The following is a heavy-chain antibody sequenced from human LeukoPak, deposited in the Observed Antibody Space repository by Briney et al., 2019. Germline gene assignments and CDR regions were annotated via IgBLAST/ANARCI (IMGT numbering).Heavy chain of an antibody. V-gene: IGHV4-4*07. J-gene: IGHJ4*02. Sequence: SETLSLTCTVSGGSISSYYWSWIRQPAGKGLEWIGRIYTSGSTNYNPSLKSRVTMSVDTSKNQFSLKLSSVTAADTAVYYCARDDVDTAMVRGPYFDYWGQGTLVTVSS. D-gene: IGHD5-18*01. CDR1: GGSISSYY. CDR2: IYTSGST. CDR3: ARDDVDTAMVRGPYFDY.